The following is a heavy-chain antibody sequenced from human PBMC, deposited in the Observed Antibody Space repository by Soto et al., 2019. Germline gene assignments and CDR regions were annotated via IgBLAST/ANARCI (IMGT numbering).Heavy chain of an antibody. J-gene: IGHJ6*02. D-gene: IGHD2-8*01. CDR1: GFIVDSFS. CDR3: ARPPNGAFFHRGVDV. Sequence: GSVRVSCVASGFIVDSFSMSWVRQAPGKGPEWVSGITGNSDAADYAESVKGRFTISRDNSKNTLYLQMNSLRAEDTAIYFCARPPNGAFFHRGVDVWGQGTTVTVSS. CDR2: ITGNSDAA. V-gene: IGHV3-23*01.